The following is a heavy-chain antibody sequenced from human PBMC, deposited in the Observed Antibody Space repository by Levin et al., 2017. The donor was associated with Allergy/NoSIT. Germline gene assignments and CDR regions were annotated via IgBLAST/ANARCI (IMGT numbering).Heavy chain of an antibody. V-gene: IGHV3-64D*08. CDR1: GFRFSVYA. J-gene: IGHJ4*02. CDR3: FTGDY. D-gene: IGHD1-14*01. CDR2: ITSDGDDT. Sequence: GGSLRLSCSAPGFRFSVYALFWVRQAPGKELESISGITSDGDDTFYADSVKGRFSISRDNSRGTLSLQMNSLRIDDTAVYYCFTGDYWGQETLVTVSS.